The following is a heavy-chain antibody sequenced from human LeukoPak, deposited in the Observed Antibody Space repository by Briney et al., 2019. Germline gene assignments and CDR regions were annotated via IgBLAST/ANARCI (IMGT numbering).Heavy chain of an antibody. CDR2: FDPEDGET. J-gene: IGHJ5*02. CDR3: ATDRGSGRNSLWFDP. V-gene: IGHV1-24*01. CDR1: GYTLTELS. D-gene: IGHD3-10*01. Sequence: ASVKVSCKVSGYTLTELSMHWVRQAPGKGLEWVGGFDPEDGETIYAQKFQGRVTMTEDTSTDTAYMELSSLRSEDTAVYYCATDRGSGRNSLWFDPWGQGTLVTASS.